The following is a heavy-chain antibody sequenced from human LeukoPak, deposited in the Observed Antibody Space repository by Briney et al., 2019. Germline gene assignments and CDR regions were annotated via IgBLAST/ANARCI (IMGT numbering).Heavy chain of an antibody. CDR1: GFTVSSYY. V-gene: IGHV3-53*01. CDR3: ARSLDSSGSHPKNYLDY. D-gene: IGHD6-19*01. Sequence: TGGSLRLSCAASGFTVSSYYMSWVRQAPDKRLERVSVIYRGGDTYYGDSVKGRFTISRDTSKNTLYLQMNSLRVEDTAVYFCARSLDSSGSHPKNYLDYWGHGTLVTVSS. J-gene: IGHJ4*01. CDR2: IYRGGDT.